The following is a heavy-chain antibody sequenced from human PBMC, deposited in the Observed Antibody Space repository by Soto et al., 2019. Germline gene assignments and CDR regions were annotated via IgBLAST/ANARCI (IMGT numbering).Heavy chain of an antibody. CDR1: GYTFTSYA. D-gene: IGHD3-3*01. J-gene: IGHJ4*02. V-gene: IGHV1-3*01. Sequence: QVRLVQSGAEVKKPGASVKVSCKASGYTFTSYAMHWVRQAPGQRLEWMGWINAGNGNTKYSQKFQGRVTITRDTSASTAYMELSSLRSEDTAVYYCARGGPYYDFWSGYQPVDYWGQGTLVTVSS. CDR3: ARGGPYYDFWSGYQPVDY. CDR2: INAGNGNT.